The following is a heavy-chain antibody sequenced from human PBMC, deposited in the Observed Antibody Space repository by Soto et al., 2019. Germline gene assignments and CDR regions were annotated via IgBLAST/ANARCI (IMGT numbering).Heavy chain of an antibody. CDR3: TTAGMEPYYYYYMDV. CDR1: GFTFSNAW. D-gene: IGHD1-1*01. Sequence: GGSLRLSCAASGFTFSNAWMSWVRQAPGKGLEWVGRIKSKTDGGTTDYAAPVKGRFTISRDDSKNTLYLQMNSLKTEDTAVYYCTTAGMEPYYYYYMDVWGKGTTVTVSS. CDR2: IKSKTDGGTT. V-gene: IGHV3-15*01. J-gene: IGHJ6*03.